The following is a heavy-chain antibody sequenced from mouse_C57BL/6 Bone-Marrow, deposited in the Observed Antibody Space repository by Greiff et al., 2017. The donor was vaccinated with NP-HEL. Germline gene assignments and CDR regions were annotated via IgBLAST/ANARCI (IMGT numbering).Heavy chain of an antibody. CDR1: GYTFTSYW. V-gene: IGHV1-59*01. D-gene: IGHD2-4*01. CDR2: IDPSDSYT. J-gene: IGHJ3*01. CDR3: ARYGDYDGTFAY. Sequence: QVQLQQPGAELVRPGTSVKLSCKASGYTFTSYWMHWVKQRPGQGLEWIGVIDPSDSYTNYNQKFKGKATLTVDTSSSTAYMQLSSLTSEDSAVYYCARYGDYDGTFAYWGQGTLVTVSA.